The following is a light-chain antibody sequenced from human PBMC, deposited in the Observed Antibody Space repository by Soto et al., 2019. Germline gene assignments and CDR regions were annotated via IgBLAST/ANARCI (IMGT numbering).Light chain of an antibody. J-gene: IGKJ5*01. CDR3: QQLNSCPIA. CDR2: AAS. CDR1: QVISSY. Sequence: DIHLTQAPSFLSASAGDRVTITCRASQVISSYLAWYQQKPGRAPKLLIYAASTLQSGVPSRFSGSGSGTEFTLTITSLQPEDFATYYCQQLNSCPIAFGQGTRLEIK. V-gene: IGKV1-9*01.